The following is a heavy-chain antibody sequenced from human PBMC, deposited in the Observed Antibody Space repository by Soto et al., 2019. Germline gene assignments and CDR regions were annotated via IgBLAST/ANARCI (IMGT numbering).Heavy chain of an antibody. CDR2: ISYDGSNK. Sequence: QVQLVESGGGVVQPGRSLRLSCAASGFTFSSYAMHWVRQAPGKGLEWVALISYDGSNKYYADSVKGRFTISRENSKNTLYLQMNSLRAEDTAVYYCERNWGDQDGYPPGYWGQGTLVTVSS. J-gene: IGHJ4*02. D-gene: IGHD5-18*01. V-gene: IGHV3-30-3*01. CDR1: GFTFSSYA. CDR3: ERNWGDQDGYPPGY.